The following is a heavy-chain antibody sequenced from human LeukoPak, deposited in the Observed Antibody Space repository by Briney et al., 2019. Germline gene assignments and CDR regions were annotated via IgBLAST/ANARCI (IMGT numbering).Heavy chain of an antibody. Sequence: GASVKVSCKASGYTFTSYGIGWVRQAPGQGLEWMGWISAYNGNTNYAQKLQGRVTMTTDTSTSTAYMELRSLRSDDTAVYYCASGVADQDGRGGLLFHPWGQGTLVTVSS. CDR3: ASGVADQDGRGGLLFHP. CDR1: GYTFTSYG. D-gene: IGHD6-19*01. V-gene: IGHV1-18*01. CDR2: ISAYNGNT. J-gene: IGHJ5*02.